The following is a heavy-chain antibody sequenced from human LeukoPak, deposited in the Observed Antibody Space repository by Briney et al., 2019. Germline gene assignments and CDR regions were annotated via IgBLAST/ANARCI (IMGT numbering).Heavy chain of an antibody. V-gene: IGHV4-39*01. D-gene: IGHD3-3*01. J-gene: IGHJ3*02. CDR3: ARLYVLRFLEWSPTSRTVGDAFDI. CDR2: IFYSGNT. Sequence: SQTLSLTCTVSGGSISSSSYYWGWIRQPPGEGLEWIGSIFYSGNTYYNPSLKSRVTTSVDTSKNQFSVKLSSVTAADTAVYYCARLYVLRFLEWSPTSRTVGDAFDIWGQGTMVAVSS. CDR1: GGSISSSSYY.